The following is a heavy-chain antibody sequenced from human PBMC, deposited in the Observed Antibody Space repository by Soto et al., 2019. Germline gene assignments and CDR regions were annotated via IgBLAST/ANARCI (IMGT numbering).Heavy chain of an antibody. J-gene: IGHJ4*02. Sequence: PSETLSLTCTVSGGSISSYYWSWIRQPPGKXLEWIGYIYYSGSANYNPSLKSRVTISVDTSKNQYSLKLSSVTAADTAVYYCARDVAYYDFWSGYYLYYFDYWGQGTLVTVYS. CDR1: GGSISSYY. D-gene: IGHD3-3*01. CDR3: ARDVAYYDFWSGYYLYYFDY. V-gene: IGHV4-59*01. CDR2: IYYSGSA.